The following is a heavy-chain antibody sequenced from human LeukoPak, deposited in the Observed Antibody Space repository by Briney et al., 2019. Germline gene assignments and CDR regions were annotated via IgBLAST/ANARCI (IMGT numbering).Heavy chain of an antibody. D-gene: IGHD4-17*01. Sequence: SGGSLRLSCAASGFTFSSYSMNWVRQAPGKGLEWVSHISSSSSINYADSVKGRFTIPRDNAKNSLYLQMNSLRVEDTAVYYCAKTTVTTGNYYGLDVWGQGTTVTVSS. CDR2: ISSSSSI. V-gene: IGHV3-48*01. CDR1: GFTFSSYS. J-gene: IGHJ6*02. CDR3: AKTTVTTGNYYGLDV.